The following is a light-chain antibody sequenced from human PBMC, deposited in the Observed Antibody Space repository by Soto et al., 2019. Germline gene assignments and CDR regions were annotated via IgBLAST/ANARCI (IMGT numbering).Light chain of an antibody. Sequence: QSVLTQPPSASGTPGQRVTISCSGSNSNIGTNAVNWYQQIPGTAPKLPIYNNNQRPSGVPDRFSGSKSGTSASLTISGLHSDDEADYPCATWDDTLRSWVFGGGTQLTVL. CDR2: NNN. CDR3: ATWDDTLRSWV. CDR1: NSNIGTNA. J-gene: IGLJ3*02. V-gene: IGLV1-44*01.